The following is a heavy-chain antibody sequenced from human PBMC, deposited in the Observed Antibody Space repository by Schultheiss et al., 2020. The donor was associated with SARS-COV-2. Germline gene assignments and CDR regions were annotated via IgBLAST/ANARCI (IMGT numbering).Heavy chain of an antibody. Sequence: ASVKVSCKASGGTFSSYAISWVRQAPGQGLEWMGWINAGNGNTKYSQKFQGRVTITRDTSASTAYMELSSLRSEDTAVYYCARDVIYVGWFDPWGQGTLVTVSS. J-gene: IGHJ5*02. CDR1: GGTFSSYA. CDR3: ARDVIYVGWFDP. D-gene: IGHD5/OR15-5a*01. CDR2: INAGNGNT. V-gene: IGHV1-3*01.